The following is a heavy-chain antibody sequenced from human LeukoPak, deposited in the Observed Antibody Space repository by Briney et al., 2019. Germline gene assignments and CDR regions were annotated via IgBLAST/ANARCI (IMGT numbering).Heavy chain of an antibody. Sequence: TGGSLRLSCAASGLTLSDCYMSWIRQAPGKGLECVAYIYPGGGVIYYADSVKGRFTIFRDNTKNSLYLQMSGLRAEDTAIYYCARDYHNKGHDYWGPGTLVTVSS. CDR3: ARDYHNKGHDY. CDR2: IYPGGGVI. J-gene: IGHJ4*02. D-gene: IGHD2/OR15-2a*01. V-gene: IGHV3-11*01. CDR1: GLTLSDCY.